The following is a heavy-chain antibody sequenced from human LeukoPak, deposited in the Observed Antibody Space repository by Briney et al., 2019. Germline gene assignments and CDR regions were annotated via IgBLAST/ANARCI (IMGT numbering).Heavy chain of an antibody. J-gene: IGHJ4*02. V-gene: IGHV1-18*01. D-gene: IGHD2-2*01. CDR2: ISADNGAT. CDR1: DYTFDSYG. Sequence: GASVTVSCKASDYTFDSYGITWVRQAPGQRLEWLGWISADNGATDFGQKVQGRVTLTTDTSTNTAYMELRSLRSDDTAVYYCVTPLPHYCSGTNCPLRYWGQGTLVTVSS. CDR3: VTPLPHYCSGTNCPLRY.